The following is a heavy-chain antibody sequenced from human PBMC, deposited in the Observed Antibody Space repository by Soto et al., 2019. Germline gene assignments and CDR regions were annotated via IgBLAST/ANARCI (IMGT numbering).Heavy chain of an antibody. CDR1: GGSISSYY. V-gene: IGHV4-59*01. Sequence: SETLSLTCTVSGGSISSYYWSWIRQPPGKGLEWIGYIYYSGSTNYNPSLKSRVTISVDTSKNQFSLKLSSVTAADTAVYYCAREQGCSGGSCYSFPDYWGQGTLVTVSS. D-gene: IGHD2-15*01. J-gene: IGHJ4*02. CDR3: AREQGCSGGSCYSFPDY. CDR2: IYYSGST.